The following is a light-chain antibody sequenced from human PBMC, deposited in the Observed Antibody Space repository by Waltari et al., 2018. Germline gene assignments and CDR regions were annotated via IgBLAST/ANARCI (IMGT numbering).Light chain of an antibody. Sequence: DIQMTQSPSSLSASVGDRVTITCRASQDINNHLAWYQRKPGKLPQLLIYAASTLHSGVPPRFSGSRSGTEFTLTISSLQPEDFATCYCQKYNDVPQPFGGGTKVEIK. J-gene: IGKJ4*01. CDR1: QDINNH. CDR3: QKYNDVPQP. CDR2: AAS. V-gene: IGKV1-27*01.